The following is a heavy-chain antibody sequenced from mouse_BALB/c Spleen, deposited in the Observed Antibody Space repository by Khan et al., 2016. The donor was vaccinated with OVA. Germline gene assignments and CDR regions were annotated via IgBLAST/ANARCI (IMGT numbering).Heavy chain of an antibody. D-gene: IGHD3-3*01. Sequence: QIQLVQSGPDLKKPGETVKISCKASGYTFTNYGINWVKQAPGKGLKWMGWIYTYTGEPTYADDFKGRFAFSLETSASTAYLQISNLKNEDTATDFCARGGRRAMDYWGQGTSVTVSS. CDR3: ARGGRRAMDY. J-gene: IGHJ4*01. CDR2: IYTYTGEP. CDR1: GYTFTNYG. V-gene: IGHV9-3-1*01.